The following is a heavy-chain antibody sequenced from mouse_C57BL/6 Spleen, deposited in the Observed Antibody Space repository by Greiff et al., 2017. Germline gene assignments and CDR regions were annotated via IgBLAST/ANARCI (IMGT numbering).Heavy chain of an antibody. CDR2: IYPRDGST. D-gene: IGHD1-1*01. Sequence: VKLKQSDAELVKPGASVKISCKVSGYTFTDHTIHWMKQRPEQGLEWIGYIYPRDGSTKYNEKFKGKATLTADKSSSTAYMQLNSLTSEDSAVYFCARIYYYGSSPSYYAMDYWGQGTSVTVSS. J-gene: IGHJ4*01. CDR1: GYTFTDHT. CDR3: ARIYYYGSSPSYYAMDY. V-gene: IGHV1-78*01.